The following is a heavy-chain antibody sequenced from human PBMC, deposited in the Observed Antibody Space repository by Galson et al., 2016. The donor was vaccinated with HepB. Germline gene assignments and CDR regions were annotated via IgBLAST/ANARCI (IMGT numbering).Heavy chain of an antibody. CDR3: ARLLGYDSSDI. CDR2: VYYDGRT. CDR1: GASIRSRSFY. J-gene: IGHJ4*02. Sequence: ETLSLTCTVSGASIRSRSFYWGWIRQPPGKGLEWIGSVYYDGRTSYNPSLQNRVTLSIGTSKNQFSLRLSSVTAADTSVYYCARLLGYDSSDIWGQGTLVIVSS. D-gene: IGHD3-22*01. V-gene: IGHV4-39*01.